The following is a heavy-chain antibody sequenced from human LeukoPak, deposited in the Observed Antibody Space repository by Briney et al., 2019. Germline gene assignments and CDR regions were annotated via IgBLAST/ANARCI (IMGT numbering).Heavy chain of an antibody. Sequence: PGGSLRLSCAASGFTFSSYSMNWVRQAPGKGLEWVSYISSSSSTIYYADSVKGRFTISRDNAKNSLYLQMNSLRAEDTAVYCCAKDRRPAAINWFDPWGQGTLVTVSS. V-gene: IGHV3-48*04. J-gene: IGHJ5*02. CDR1: GFTFSSYS. CDR3: AKDRRPAAINWFDP. CDR2: ISSSSSTI. D-gene: IGHD2-2*01.